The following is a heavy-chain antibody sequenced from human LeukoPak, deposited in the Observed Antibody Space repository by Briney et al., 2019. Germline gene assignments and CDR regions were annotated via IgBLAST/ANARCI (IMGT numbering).Heavy chain of an antibody. J-gene: IGHJ5*02. V-gene: IGHV3-33*01. CDR3: ARERPVKGGNWFDP. Sequence: GRSLRLSCAASGFTFSSYGMHWVRQAPGKGLEWVAVIWYDGSNKYYADSVKGRFTISRDNAKNSLYLQMNSLRAEDTAVYYCARERPVKGGNWFDPWGQGTLVTVSS. D-gene: IGHD3-16*01. CDR2: IWYDGSNK. CDR1: GFTFSSYG.